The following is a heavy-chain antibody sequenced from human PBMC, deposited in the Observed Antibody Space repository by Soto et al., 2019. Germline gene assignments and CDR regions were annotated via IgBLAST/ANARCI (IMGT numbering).Heavy chain of an antibody. J-gene: IGHJ4*02. CDR3: ARIHCSGGSCYLDY. CDR1: GGSFSSGGYY. V-gene: IGHV4-31*03. CDR2: IYYSGST. Sequence: QVQLQESGPGLVKPSQTLSLTCTVSGGSFSSGGYYWSWIRQHPGKGLEWIGYIYYSGSTYYNPSLKSRVTISVDTSKNQFSLKLSSVTAADTAVYYCARIHCSGGSCYLDYWGQGTLVTVSS. D-gene: IGHD2-15*01.